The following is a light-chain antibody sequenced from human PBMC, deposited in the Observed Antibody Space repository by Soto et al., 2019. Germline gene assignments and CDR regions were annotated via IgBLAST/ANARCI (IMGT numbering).Light chain of an antibody. CDR3: QQSNNWPYT. CDR1: QSVSTN. CDR2: GAS. V-gene: IGKV3-15*01. Sequence: EIVLTQSPGTLSVSPGERANLSCRASQSVSTNLAWFQQKPGQAPRLLIYGASTRATGIPARFSGSGSGTEFTLTFNSLQSEDLAVYYCQQSNNWPYTFGQGTKLEV. J-gene: IGKJ2*01.